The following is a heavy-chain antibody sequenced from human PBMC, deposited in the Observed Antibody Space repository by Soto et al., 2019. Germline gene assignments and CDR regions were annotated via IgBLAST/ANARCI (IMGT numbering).Heavy chain of an antibody. J-gene: IGHJ4*02. V-gene: IGHV4-59*01. CDR3: ARGADADAAAARDFDY. CDR1: GGSISSYY. D-gene: IGHD6-13*01. CDR2: IYYSGST. Sequence: SETLSLTCTVSGGSISSYYWSWIRQPPGKGLEWIGYIYYSGSTNYNPSLKSRVTISVDTSKNQFSLKLSSVTAADTAVYYCARGADADAAAARDFDYWGQGTLVTVSS.